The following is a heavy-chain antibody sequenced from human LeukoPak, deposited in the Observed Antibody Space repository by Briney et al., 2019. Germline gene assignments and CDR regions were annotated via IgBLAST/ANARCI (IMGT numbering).Heavy chain of an antibody. V-gene: IGHV4-4*07. J-gene: IGHJ5*02. Sequence: SETLSFTCTVSGGSISSYYWSWIRQPAGKRLEWIGRIYTSGSTNYNPSLKSRATMSVDTSKNQFSLKLSSVTAADTAVYYCARGVCSGGSCYSWELNWFDPWGQGTLVTVSS. D-gene: IGHD2-15*01. CDR3: ARGVCSGGSCYSWELNWFDP. CDR2: IYTSGST. CDR1: GGSISSYY.